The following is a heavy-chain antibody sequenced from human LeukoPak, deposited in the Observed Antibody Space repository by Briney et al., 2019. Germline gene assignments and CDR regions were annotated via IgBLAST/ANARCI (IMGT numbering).Heavy chain of an antibody. Sequence: GGSLRLSSAQPRVTYSAHMISTGPQAPGKGLEWVANIKGDGSDRYYVDSVKGRFTISRDNAKNSLYLQMSSVEAEDTAVYYCASDQYRGFGPWGQGTQVTVSS. CDR1: RVTYSAHM. V-gene: IGHV3-7*04. D-gene: IGHD3-16*02. J-gene: IGHJ5*02. CDR3: ASDQYRGFGP. CDR2: IKGDGSDR.